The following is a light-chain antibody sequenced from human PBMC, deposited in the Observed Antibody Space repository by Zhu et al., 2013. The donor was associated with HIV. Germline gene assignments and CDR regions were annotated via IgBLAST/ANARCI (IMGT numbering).Light chain of an antibody. CDR1: SGHNSFI. CDR3: ETWDSNTWV. Sequence: QLVLTQSSSASASLGSSVKLTCTLSSGHNSFIIAWHQQQPGKAPRHLMKLESSGSYNRGSGVPDRFSASSSGADRYLTISNLQFEDEADYYCETWDSNTWVFGGGTKLTVL. V-gene: IGLV4-60*02. CDR2: LESSGSY. J-gene: IGLJ3*02.